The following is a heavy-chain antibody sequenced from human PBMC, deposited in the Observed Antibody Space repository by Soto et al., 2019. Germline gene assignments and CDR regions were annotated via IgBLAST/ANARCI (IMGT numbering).Heavy chain of an antibody. CDR3: AKSLTRLLSDFDY. Sequence: GGSLRLSCAASGFTFSSYAMSWVRQAPGKGLEWVSTISDDGGTTYYADSVKGRFTISRDNSKNTLFLQMNSLRAEDTAVYYCAKSLTRLLSDFDYWGQGTLVTVSS. J-gene: IGHJ4*02. D-gene: IGHD3-10*01. CDR1: GFTFSSYA. CDR2: ISDDGGTT. V-gene: IGHV3-23*01.